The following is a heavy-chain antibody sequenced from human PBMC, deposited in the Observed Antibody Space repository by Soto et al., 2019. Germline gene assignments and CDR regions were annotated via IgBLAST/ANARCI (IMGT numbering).Heavy chain of an antibody. V-gene: IGHV4-31*03. CDR2: IYYSGST. Sequence: SETLSLTCTVSGGSISSGGYYWSWIRQHPGKGLEWIGYIYYSGSTYYNPSLKSRVTISVDTSKNQFSLKLSSVTAADTAVYYCARGGDYDFWSGYLYGMDVWGQGTTVTV. J-gene: IGHJ6*02. CDR3: ARGGDYDFWSGYLYGMDV. CDR1: GGSISSGGYY. D-gene: IGHD3-3*01.